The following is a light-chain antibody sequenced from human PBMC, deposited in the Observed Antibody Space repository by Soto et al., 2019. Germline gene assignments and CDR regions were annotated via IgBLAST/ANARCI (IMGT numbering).Light chain of an antibody. CDR3: QQYKNWPPIT. CDR1: QSVSSD. J-gene: IGKJ5*01. CDR2: GAS. V-gene: IGKV3-15*01. Sequence: IVMTQSPATLSVSPGERATLSCRASQSVSSDLGWYQQRPGQAPRLLIHGASTRATGIPARFSGSGSGTEFTLTISSLQSEDFAVYYCQQYKNWPPITFGQGTRLEIK.